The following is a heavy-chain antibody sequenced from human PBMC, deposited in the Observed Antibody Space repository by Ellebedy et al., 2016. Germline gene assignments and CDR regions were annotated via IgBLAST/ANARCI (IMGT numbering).Heavy chain of an antibody. Sequence: ASVKVSCXASGYTFTSYDINWVRQATGQGLEWMGWMNPNSGDTGYAQKFQGRVTMTRDTSISTAYMELSSLRSEDTAVYYCARSVGRRASYMDVWGDGTPVTVSS. CDR3: ARSVGRRASYMDV. CDR2: MNPNSGDT. V-gene: IGHV1-8*01. J-gene: IGHJ6*03. CDR1: GYTFTSYD. D-gene: IGHD1-1*01.